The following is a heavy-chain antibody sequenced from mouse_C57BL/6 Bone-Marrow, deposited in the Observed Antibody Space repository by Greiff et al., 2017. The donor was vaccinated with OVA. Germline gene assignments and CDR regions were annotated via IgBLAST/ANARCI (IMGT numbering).Heavy chain of an antibody. CDR3: ATLYGSVFAY. CDR2: IHPNSGST. D-gene: IGHD1-1*01. Sequence: VKLQQPGAELVKPGASVKLSCKASGYTFTSYWMHWVKQRPGQGLEWIGMIHPNSGSTNYNEKFKSKATLTVDKSSSTAYMQLSSLTSEDSAVYYCATLYGSVFAYWGQGTLVTVSA. J-gene: IGHJ3*01. V-gene: IGHV1-64*01. CDR1: GYTFTSYW.